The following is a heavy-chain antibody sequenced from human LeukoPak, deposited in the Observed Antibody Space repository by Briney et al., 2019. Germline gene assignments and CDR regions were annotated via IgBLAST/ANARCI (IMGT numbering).Heavy chain of an antibody. CDR3: ARDSSGYYYGYYFDY. Sequence: SGGSLRLSCAASGFTFDDYGMSWVRQAPGKGLEWVSGINWNGGSTGYADSVKGRLTISRDNAKNSLYLQMNSLRAEDTALYYCARDSSGYYYGYYFDYWGQGTLVTVSS. CDR1: GFTFDDYG. V-gene: IGHV3-20*04. D-gene: IGHD3-22*01. J-gene: IGHJ4*02. CDR2: INWNGGST.